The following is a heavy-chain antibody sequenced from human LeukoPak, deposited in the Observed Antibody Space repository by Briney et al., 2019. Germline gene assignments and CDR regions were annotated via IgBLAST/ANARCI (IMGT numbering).Heavy chain of an antibody. V-gene: IGHV1-46*01. D-gene: IGHD6-19*01. CDR3: ARDVGSGWYTLDY. Sequence: ASVKVSCKASGYTFTSHYMHWVRQAPGQGLEWMGTINPSGVSISYAQKFQGRVTMTRDTSTSTDYMELSSLRSEDTAVYYCARDVGSGWYTLDYWGQGALVTVSS. J-gene: IGHJ4*02. CDR1: GYTFTSHY. CDR2: INPSGVSI.